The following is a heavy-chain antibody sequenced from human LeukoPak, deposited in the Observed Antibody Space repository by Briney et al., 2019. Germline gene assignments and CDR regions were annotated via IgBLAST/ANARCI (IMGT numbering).Heavy chain of an antibody. CDR2: ISSSSSYI. D-gene: IGHD1-7*01. Sequence: PGGSLRLSCAASGFTFSSYSMNWVRQAPGKGLEWVSSISSSSSYIYYADSVKGRFTISRDNAKNSLYLQMNSLRAEDTAVYYCAREKTGNWNYGLDIWGQGTMVTVSS. CDR3: AREKTGNWNYGLDI. CDR1: GFTFSSYS. J-gene: IGHJ3*02. V-gene: IGHV3-21*01.